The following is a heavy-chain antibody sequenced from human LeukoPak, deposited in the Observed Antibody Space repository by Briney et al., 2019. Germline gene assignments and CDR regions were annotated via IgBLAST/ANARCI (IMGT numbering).Heavy chain of an antibody. CDR3: ARDSGSGWYFDY. J-gene: IGHJ4*02. CDR1: GFTFSSYG. D-gene: IGHD6-19*01. CDR2: IWYDGSNK. V-gene: IGHV3-33*01. Sequence: GGSLRLSCAASGFTFSSYGMHWVRQAPGKGLEWVAVIWYDGSNKYYADSVKGRFTISRDNSKNTLYLQMNSPRAEDTAVYYCARDSGSGWYFDYWGQGTLVTVSS.